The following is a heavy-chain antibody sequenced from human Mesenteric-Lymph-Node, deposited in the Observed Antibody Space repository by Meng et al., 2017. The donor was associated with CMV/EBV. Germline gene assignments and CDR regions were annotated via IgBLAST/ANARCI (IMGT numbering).Heavy chain of an antibody. J-gene: IGHJ5*02. CDR2: ISSSGTTI. D-gene: IGHD3-16*01. Sequence: GESLKISCAASGFTFSTYEMNWVRQAPGKGLEWISFISSSGTTIYYADSLEGRLTISRDNAKNSVFLQMNSLRAEDTAVYYCARAGGSPSWGQGTLVTVSS. V-gene: IGHV3-48*03. CDR3: ARAGGSPS. CDR1: GFTFSTYE.